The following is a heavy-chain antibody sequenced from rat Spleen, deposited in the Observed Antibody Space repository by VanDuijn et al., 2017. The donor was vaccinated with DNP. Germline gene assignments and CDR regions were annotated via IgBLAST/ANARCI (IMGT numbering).Heavy chain of an antibody. Sequence: EVQLVESGGGLVQPGRSMKLSCAASGFTFSSFPMAWVRQAPTKGLEWVATISTSGDSTYHRDSVKGRFTISRDNAKSTLYLQMNSLRSEDTATYYCTRDISGLFDYWGQGVMVTVSS. CDR1: GFTFSSFP. V-gene: IGHV5-46*01. D-gene: IGHD1-1*01. CDR2: ISTSGDST. J-gene: IGHJ2*01. CDR3: TRDISGLFDY.